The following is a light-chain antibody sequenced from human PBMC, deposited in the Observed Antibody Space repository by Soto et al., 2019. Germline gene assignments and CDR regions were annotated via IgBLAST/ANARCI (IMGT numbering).Light chain of an antibody. Sequence: EIVLTQPPATLSVSPGDRATLSCRASQSVSIKLAWYQQKPGQAPRLLIYDTSTRATGIPARFSGSGSGTEFTLTISSLQSEDFAVYYCQQYNNGPPITFGQGTRLEIK. CDR3: QQYNNGPPIT. J-gene: IGKJ5*01. CDR2: DTS. V-gene: IGKV3-15*01. CDR1: QSVSIK.